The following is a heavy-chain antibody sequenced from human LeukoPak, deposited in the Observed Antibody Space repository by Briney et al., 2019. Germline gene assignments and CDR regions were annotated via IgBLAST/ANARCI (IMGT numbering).Heavy chain of an antibody. D-gene: IGHD1/OR15-1a*01. CDR1: SGSTSSYY. Sequence: SETLSLTCTVSSGSTSSYYWSWIRQPPGKGLEWIGVMYDRGNTMYNPSLRSRVTISVDKSTNEVSLRLSSVTTADTAIYYCARESWNNVNQDGFDVWGQGTMVTVSS. CDR3: ARESWNNVNQDGFDV. V-gene: IGHV4-59*01. CDR2: MYDRGNT. J-gene: IGHJ3*01.